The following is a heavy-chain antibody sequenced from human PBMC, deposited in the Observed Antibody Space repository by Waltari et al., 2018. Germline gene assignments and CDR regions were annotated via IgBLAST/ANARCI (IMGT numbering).Heavy chain of an antibody. V-gene: IGHV4-59*01. CDR2: SYYSGST. Sequence: QVQLQESGPGLVKPSETLSLTCTVSGGSISSYYWIWIRQPPGKGLEWIGYSYYSGSTNYNPSLKSRVTISVDTSKNQFSLKLSSVTAADTAVYYCARDRLGVDYWGQGTLVTVSS. J-gene: IGHJ4*02. D-gene: IGHD3-10*01. CDR3: ARDRLGVDY. CDR1: GGSISSYY.